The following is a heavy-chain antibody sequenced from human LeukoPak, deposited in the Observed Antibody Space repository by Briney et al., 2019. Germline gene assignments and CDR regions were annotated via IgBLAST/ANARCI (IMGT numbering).Heavy chain of an antibody. CDR2: INPNSGGT. Sequence: ASVKVSCKAPGYTFTGYYMHWVRQAPGQGLEWMGWINPNSGGTNYAQKFQGRVTMTRDTSISTAYMELSRLRSDDTAVYYCAREEWLVEFDYYGMDVWGQGTTVTVSS. V-gene: IGHV1-2*02. J-gene: IGHJ6*02. CDR1: GYTFTGYY. CDR3: AREEWLVEFDYYGMDV. D-gene: IGHD6-19*01.